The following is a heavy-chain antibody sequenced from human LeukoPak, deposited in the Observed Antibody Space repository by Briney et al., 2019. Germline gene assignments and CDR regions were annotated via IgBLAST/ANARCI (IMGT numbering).Heavy chain of an antibody. V-gene: IGHV3-48*04. CDR2: ISYSSETT. CDR3: TRSGDGAFDN. Sequence: GGSLRLSCAASGFTFSVYAMNWVRQTPGKGLVWVLYISYSSETTHYADSVKGRFTISRDNTKNSLYLQMNSLRAEDTAVYYCTRSGDGAFDNWGPGTMVTVSS. D-gene: IGHD3-10*01. CDR1: GFTFSVYA. J-gene: IGHJ3*02.